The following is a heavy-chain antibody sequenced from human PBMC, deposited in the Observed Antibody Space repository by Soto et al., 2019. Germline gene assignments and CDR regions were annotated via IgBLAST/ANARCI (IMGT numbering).Heavy chain of an antibody. CDR2: IYYSGST. V-gene: IGHV4-30-4*01. Sequence: QVQLQESGPGLVKPSQTLCLTCTVSGGSISSGDYYWSWIRQPPGKGLEWIGYIYYSGSTYYNPSLKSRVTISVDTSKNQFSLKLSSVTAADTAVYYCARYCSGGSCYPTGLYFDYWGQGTLVTVSS. CDR3: ARYCSGGSCYPTGLYFDY. CDR1: GGSISSGDYY. J-gene: IGHJ4*02. D-gene: IGHD2-15*01.